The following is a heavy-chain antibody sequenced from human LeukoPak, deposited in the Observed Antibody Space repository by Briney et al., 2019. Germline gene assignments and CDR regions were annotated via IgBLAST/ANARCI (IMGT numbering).Heavy chain of an antibody. J-gene: IGHJ4*02. CDR2: ISSSGSAI. V-gene: IGHV3-11*01. CDR1: GFSFTDYY. Sequence: GGSLRLSCAASGFSFTDYYMSWIRQAPGKGLEWGSYISSSGSAIYYADSVRGRFTISRDNARNSMFLQMDGLRAEDTAMYYCAADIVATSGDYWGQGTLVTVSS. CDR3: AADIVATSGDY. D-gene: IGHD5-12*01.